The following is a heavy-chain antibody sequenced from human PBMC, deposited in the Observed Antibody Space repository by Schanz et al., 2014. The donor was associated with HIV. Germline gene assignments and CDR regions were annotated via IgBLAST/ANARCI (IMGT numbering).Heavy chain of an antibody. J-gene: IGHJ6*02. V-gene: IGHV3-11*01. Sequence: QVQLVESGGGLVKPGGSLRLSCAASGFTFNDYYMTWIRQAPGKGLEWVSYISDTGTTTYYADSVNGRFTISRDNAKNSMFLQMNSLRAEDTAVYYCAKGGFYGDYVSYYYGLDVWGQGTTVTVSS. CDR3: AKGGFYGDYVSYYYGLDV. CDR2: ISDTGTTT. CDR1: GFTFNDYY. D-gene: IGHD4-17*01.